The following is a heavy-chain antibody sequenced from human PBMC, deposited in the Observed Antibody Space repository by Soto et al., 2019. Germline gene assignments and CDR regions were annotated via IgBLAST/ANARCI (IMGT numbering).Heavy chain of an antibody. V-gene: IGHV3-23*01. D-gene: IGHD3-3*01. CDR2: ISGSGGST. CDR3: AKDLRDFWSGLPTGYFDY. CDR1: VFTFSIYA. J-gene: IGHJ4*02. Sequence: GGSLRVSCAASVFTFSIYAMSWVRQAPGKGLEWVSAISGSGGSTYYADSVKGRFTISRDNSKNTLYLQMNSLRAEDTAVYYCAKDLRDFWSGLPTGYFDYWGQGTMVTVSS.